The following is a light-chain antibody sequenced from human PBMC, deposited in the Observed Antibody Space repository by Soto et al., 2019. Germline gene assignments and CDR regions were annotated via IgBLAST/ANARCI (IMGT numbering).Light chain of an antibody. J-gene: IGKJ3*01. CDR2: AAY. Sequence: DIQMTQSPSSLSASVGDRVTITCRASQSISSYLNWYQQKPGKAPKLLIYAAYSLQSGVPSRFSGSGSGTDFTLTISSLQPEDFATYYCQQSYSTPGTFGPGTKVDIK. CDR3: QQSYSTPGT. CDR1: QSISSY. V-gene: IGKV1-39*01.